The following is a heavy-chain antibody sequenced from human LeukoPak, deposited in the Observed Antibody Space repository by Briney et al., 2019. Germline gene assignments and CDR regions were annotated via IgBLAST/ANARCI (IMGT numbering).Heavy chain of an antibody. CDR3: ARESFRGDFDY. V-gene: IGHV3-48*01. CDR2: ISGGGSAI. CDR1: GFIFSDYS. Sequence: PGGSLRLSCAASGFIFSDYSMNWVRQAPGKGLEWVSYISGGGSAIYYADSVKGRFTISRDNAKNSLYLQMNSLRAEDTAVYYCARESFRGDFDYWGQGTLVTVSS. D-gene: IGHD3-10*01. J-gene: IGHJ4*02.